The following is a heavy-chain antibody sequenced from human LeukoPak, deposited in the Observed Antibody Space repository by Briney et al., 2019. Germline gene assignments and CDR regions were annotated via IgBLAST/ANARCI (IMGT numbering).Heavy chain of an antibody. CDR2: VHYSGGS. V-gene: IGHV4-39*07. CDR3: AGVSSSWSRSVGY. D-gene: IGHD6-13*01. Sequence: SETLSLTCTVSGGSISSSTYYWGWIRQPPGKGLEWIGSVHYSGGSYYNPSLKSRVTISLNTSKNQFSLKLSSVTAADTAVYYCAGVSSSWSRSVGYWGQGTLVTVSS. J-gene: IGHJ4*02. CDR1: GGSISSSTYY.